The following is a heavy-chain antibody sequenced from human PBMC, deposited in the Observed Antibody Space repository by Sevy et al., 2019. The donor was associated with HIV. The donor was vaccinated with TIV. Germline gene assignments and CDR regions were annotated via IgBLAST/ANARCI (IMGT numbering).Heavy chain of an antibody. V-gene: IGHV3-11*01. CDR3: ASESRDGYNLDLFAFDI. CDR1: GFTFSDYY. CDR2: ISSSGSTI. J-gene: IGHJ3*02. Sequence: GGSLRLSCAASGFTFSDYYMSWIRQAPGKGLEWVSYISSSGSTIYYADSVKGRFTISRDNAKNSLYLQMNSLRAEDTAVYYCASESRDGYNLDLFAFDIWGQGTMVTVSS. D-gene: IGHD5-12*01.